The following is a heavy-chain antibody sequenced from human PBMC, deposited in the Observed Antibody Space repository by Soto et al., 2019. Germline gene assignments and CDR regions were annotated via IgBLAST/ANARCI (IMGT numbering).Heavy chain of an antibody. CDR3: ARDSHDSSDYYYNWLAP. J-gene: IGHJ5*02. Sequence: SETLSLTCTVSGGSISGYYWSWIRQAPGKGLEWIGYIFYTGRTNYNPSLKGRVALSIDVSKRQVSLKLSSVTAADTAVYYCARDSHDSSDYYYNWLAPWGQGTLVTVSS. D-gene: IGHD3-22*01. V-gene: IGHV4-59*01. CDR2: IFYTGRT. CDR1: GGSISGYY.